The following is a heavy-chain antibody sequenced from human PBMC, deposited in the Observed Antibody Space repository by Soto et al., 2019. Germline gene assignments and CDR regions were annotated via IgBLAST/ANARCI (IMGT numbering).Heavy chain of an antibody. CDR1: GGTFGSHT. D-gene: IGHD3-16*01. CDR3: ARIETLTYHNTRGIDLDF. V-gene: IGHV1-69*06. J-gene: IGHJ4*02. CDR2: IIPVFNAA. Sequence: QVQLVQSGAEVKKPGSSVRVSCKVSGGTFGSHTFTWVRQAPGQGLEWMGEIIPVFNAANYAQRFQDRVTITEDRSATTVYLELSRLTSADTATYYWARIETLTYHNTRGIDLDFWGQGTLVIVSS.